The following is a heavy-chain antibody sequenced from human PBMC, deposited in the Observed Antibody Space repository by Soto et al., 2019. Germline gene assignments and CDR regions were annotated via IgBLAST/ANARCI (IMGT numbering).Heavy chain of an antibody. CDR2: ISSSGGGT. J-gene: IGHJ5*02. CDR3: AKGQRQLNS. Sequence: EVQLLESGGGLVQPGGSLRLSCVASGFTFRSNAMPWVRQAPGKGLEGVSTISSSGGGTYYASSVKGRFTISRDNSKNTLYLQMNSLRVEDTALYYCAKGQRQLNSWGQGTLVTVSS. D-gene: IGHD3-10*01. V-gene: IGHV3-23*01. CDR1: GFTFRSNA.